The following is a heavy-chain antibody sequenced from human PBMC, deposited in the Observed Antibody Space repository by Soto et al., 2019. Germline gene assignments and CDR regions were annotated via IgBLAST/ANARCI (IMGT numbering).Heavy chain of an antibody. J-gene: IGHJ4*02. CDR3: ARVGGVGAPPGADY. Sequence: QVHLLLQSGAEVKKPGSSVKVSCKASGGTPSNSAISWVRQAPGQGLEWMGAVIPILGQAYYAQNFQDRVTITADESTRTAYMDLISLRSDDTAVYFCARVGGVGAPPGADYWGQGTLVTVSS. D-gene: IGHD1-26*01. V-gene: IGHV1-69*01. CDR1: GGTPSNSA. CDR2: VIPILGQA.